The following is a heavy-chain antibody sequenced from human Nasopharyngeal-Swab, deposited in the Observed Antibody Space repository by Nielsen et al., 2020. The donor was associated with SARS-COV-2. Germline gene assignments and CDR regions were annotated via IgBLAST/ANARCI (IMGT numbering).Heavy chain of an antibody. J-gene: IGHJ6*03. Sequence: ASVKVSCKASGYTFTSYYMHWVRQAPGQGLEWMGIINPSGGSTSYAQKFQGRVTMTRDTATSTVYMELSSLRSEDTAVYYCARDRGTANYYMDVWGKGTTVTVSS. CDR2: INPSGGST. CDR1: GYTFTSYY. CDR3: ARDRGTANYYMDV. V-gene: IGHV1-46*01.